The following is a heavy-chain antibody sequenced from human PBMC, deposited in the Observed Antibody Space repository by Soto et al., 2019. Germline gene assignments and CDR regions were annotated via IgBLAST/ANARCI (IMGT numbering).Heavy chain of an antibody. CDR2: IRNHTYHETP. J-gene: IGHJ6*02. CDR1: GFHFEDIA. CDR3: AAHVMTTIVGNDDGSDV. Sequence: GGSLRISYTVPGFHFEDIAINWVRQAPGKGLEWVGLIRNHTYHETPEYAAAVTGRFTISRDDSTNTLYLQMYSLKTEDTAEDSCAAHVMTTIVGNDDGSDVGVQGTTVTVSS. D-gene: IGHD3-22*01. V-gene: IGHV3-49*04.